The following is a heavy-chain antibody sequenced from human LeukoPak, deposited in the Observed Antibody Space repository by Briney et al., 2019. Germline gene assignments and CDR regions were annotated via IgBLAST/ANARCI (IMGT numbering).Heavy chain of an antibody. Sequence: SETLSLTCTVSGGSISSYYWSWIRQPPGKGLEWIGYIYYSGSTNYNPSPNSRTTISVDTYKNQFSMKLRSVTAADTAVYYCARNPPGYYDSSGYLWSYYYYGMDVWGQGTTVTVSS. J-gene: IGHJ6*02. D-gene: IGHD3-22*01. CDR3: ARNPPGYYDSSGYLWSYYYYGMDV. CDR2: IYYSGST. V-gene: IGHV4-59*08. CDR1: GGSISSYY.